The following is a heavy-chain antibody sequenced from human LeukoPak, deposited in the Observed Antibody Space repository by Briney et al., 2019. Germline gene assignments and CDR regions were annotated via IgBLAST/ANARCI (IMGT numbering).Heavy chain of an antibody. Sequence: PGGSLRLSCAASGFTFSSYAMSWVRQAPGKGLEWVSVISGSGDRTFYADSVKGRFTISRDNTKNTLYLQMNSLRAEDTAVYSCAKGRSITTQWVRSGLDCWGQGTLVTVSS. V-gene: IGHV3-23*01. D-gene: IGHD4-11*01. J-gene: IGHJ4*02. CDR1: GFTFSSYA. CDR2: ISGSGDRT. CDR3: AKGRSITTQWVRSGLDC.